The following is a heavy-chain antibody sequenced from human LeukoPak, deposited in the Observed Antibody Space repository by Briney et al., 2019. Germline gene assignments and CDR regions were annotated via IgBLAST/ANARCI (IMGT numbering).Heavy chain of an antibody. CDR2: MNPNSGNT. CDR3: ATPDRSNYYGSGSYYKSPRGFYYGMDV. CDR1: GYTFTSYD. J-gene: IGHJ6*02. Sequence: GASVKVSCKASGYTFTSYDINWVRQATGQGLEWMGWMNPNSGNTGYAQKFQGRVTMTTDTSTSTAYMELRSLRSEDTAVYYCATPDRSNYYGSGSYYKSPRGFYYGMDVWGQGTTVTVSS. D-gene: IGHD3-10*01. V-gene: IGHV1-8*01.